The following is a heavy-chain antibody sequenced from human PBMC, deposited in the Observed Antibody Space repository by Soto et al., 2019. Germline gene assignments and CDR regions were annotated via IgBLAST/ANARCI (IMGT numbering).Heavy chain of an antibody. Sequence: PGGSLRRSCAASGFTFSSYAMSWVRQAPGKGLEWVSAISGSGGSTYYADSVKGRFTISRDNSKNTLYLQMNSLRAEDTAVYYCAKRWVVAATHPYNWFDPWGQGTLVTVSS. CDR3: AKRWVVAATHPYNWFDP. V-gene: IGHV3-23*01. J-gene: IGHJ5*02. D-gene: IGHD2-15*01. CDR1: GFTFSSYA. CDR2: ISGSGGST.